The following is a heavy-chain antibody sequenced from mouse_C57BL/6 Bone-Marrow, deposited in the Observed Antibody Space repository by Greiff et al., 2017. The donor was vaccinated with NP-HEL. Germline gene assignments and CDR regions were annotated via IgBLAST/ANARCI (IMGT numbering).Heavy chain of an antibody. Sequence: QVQLKQPGAELVRPGTSVKLSCKASGYTFTSYWMHWVKQRPGQGLEWIGVIDPSDSYTNYYQKFKGKATLTVDTSSSTAYMQLSSLTSEDSAVYYCARGGGTWDYWGQGTTLTVSS. D-gene: IGHD4-1*01. CDR3: ARGGGTWDY. CDR1: GYTFTSYW. CDR2: IDPSDSYT. V-gene: IGHV1-59*01. J-gene: IGHJ2*01.